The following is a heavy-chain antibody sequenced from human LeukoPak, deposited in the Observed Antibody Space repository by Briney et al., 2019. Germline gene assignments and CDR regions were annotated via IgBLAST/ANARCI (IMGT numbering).Heavy chain of an antibody. CDR3: AKSGTLPHFDY. CDR2: VSGSGSST. CDR1: GFTFSTYA. V-gene: IGHV3-23*01. Sequence: GGSLRLSCAASGFTFSTYAMSWVRQAPGKGLEWVSAVSGSGSSTYYADSVKGRFTISRDNSKNTLYLQMNSLRAEDTAVYYCAKSGTLPHFDYWGQGTLVTVSS. D-gene: IGHD1-14*01. J-gene: IGHJ4*02.